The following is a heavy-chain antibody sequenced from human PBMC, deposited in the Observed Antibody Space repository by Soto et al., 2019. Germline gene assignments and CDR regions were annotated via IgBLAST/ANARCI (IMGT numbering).Heavy chain of an antibody. CDR3: ASRGSGSYYDY. D-gene: IGHD1-26*01. CDR2: ISGRGDST. CDR1: GFTFSSYA. Sequence: EVQLLESGGGLVQPGGSLRLSCAASGFTFSSYAMRWVRQAPVKGLEWITAISGRGDSTYYADSVKGRFTISRDNSTISLYLQMNSLRAEDTAVYYCASRGSGSYYDYWGQGTLVTVSS. V-gene: IGHV3-23*01. J-gene: IGHJ4*02.